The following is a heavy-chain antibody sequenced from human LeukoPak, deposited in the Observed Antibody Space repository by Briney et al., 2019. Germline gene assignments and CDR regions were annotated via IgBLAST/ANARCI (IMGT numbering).Heavy chain of an antibody. CDR1: GGSISSSDYY. V-gene: IGHV4-39*07. CDR3: ARTSNCGGGCYAFDS. J-gene: IGHJ4*02. Sequence: SETPSLTCTVSGGSISSSDYYWGWFRQPPGKGPEWIGSIYYSGRTYYNPSRKSRVTISLDTSKNQYSLRLTSVTAADTAVYYCARTSNCGGGCYAFDSWGQGTLVTVSS. CDR2: IYYSGRT. D-gene: IGHD2-21*02.